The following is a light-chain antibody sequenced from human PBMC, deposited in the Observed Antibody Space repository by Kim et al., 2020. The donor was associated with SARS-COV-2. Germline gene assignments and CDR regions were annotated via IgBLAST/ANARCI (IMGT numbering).Light chain of an antibody. CDR3: QQYNSHVQT. Sequence: ASFGGRGTIPCRASQNIDSWLAWYQQKPGKAPKLLMYEASHLESGVPSRFSGSGGGTEFTLTISSLQPDDFATYYCQQYNSHVQTFGQGTKVDIK. V-gene: IGKV1-5*03. CDR1: QNIDSW. J-gene: IGKJ1*01. CDR2: EAS.